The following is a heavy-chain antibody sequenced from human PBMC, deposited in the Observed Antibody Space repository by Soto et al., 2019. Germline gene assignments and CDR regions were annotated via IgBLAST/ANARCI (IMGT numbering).Heavy chain of an antibody. CDR1: GGSISTMDW. CDR3: AGRRAGGPV. Sequence: QVQLQESGPGLVKPSGTLSLTCAVSGGSISTMDWWTWVRQPPGKGLQWIGEIYHTGITNYNPSLQSSVHITIDEARTSFPLNLDSVAGAETAVYYFAGRRAGGPVWGQGTLVTVSS. V-gene: IGHV4-4*02. J-gene: IGHJ4*02. CDR2: IYHTGIT. D-gene: IGHD1-26*01.